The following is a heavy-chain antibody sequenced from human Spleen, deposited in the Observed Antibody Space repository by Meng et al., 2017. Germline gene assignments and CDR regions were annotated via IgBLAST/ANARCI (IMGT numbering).Heavy chain of an antibody. CDR1: GGSISSYY. D-gene: IGHD3-22*01. J-gene: IGHJ4*02. V-gene: IGHV4-4*07. Sequence: GSLRLSCTVSGGSISSYYWSWIRQPAGKGLEWIGRIYTSGSTNYNPSLKSRVTMSVDTSKNQFSLKLSSVTAADTAVYYCARGDPADYYDSSGYPYWGQGTLVTVSS. CDR2: IYTSGST. CDR3: ARGDPADYYDSSGYPY.